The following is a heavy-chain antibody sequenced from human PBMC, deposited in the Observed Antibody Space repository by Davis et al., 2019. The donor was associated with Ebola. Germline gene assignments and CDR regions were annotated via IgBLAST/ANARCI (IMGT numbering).Heavy chain of an antibody. CDR1: GYTFTNHY. J-gene: IGHJ4*02. CDR2: INPSGGST. Sequence: ASVKVSCKASGYTFTNHYMHWVRQAPGQGLEWMGLINPSGGSTSHAQTFQGRVTMTRDTSTSTVYMELSSLRSEDTAVYYCARDDLDRTTAFDYWGQGTLVTVSS. V-gene: IGHV1-46*01. CDR3: ARDDLDRTTAFDY. D-gene: IGHD4-17*01.